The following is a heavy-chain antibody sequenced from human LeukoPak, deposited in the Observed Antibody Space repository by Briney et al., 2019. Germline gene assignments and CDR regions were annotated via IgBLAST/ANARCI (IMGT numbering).Heavy chain of an antibody. J-gene: IGHJ4*02. Sequence: PGGSLRLSCAASGFTFSPYAMSWVRQAPGKGLEWVSVISGSGSDTYYAVSVMGRFTISRDNSKNTLSLQMNSLRAEDTAVYYCAREQWLVLNYFDSWGQGTLVTVSS. CDR2: ISGSGSDT. CDR3: AREQWLVLNYFDS. D-gene: IGHD6-19*01. CDR1: GFTFSPYA. V-gene: IGHV3-23*01.